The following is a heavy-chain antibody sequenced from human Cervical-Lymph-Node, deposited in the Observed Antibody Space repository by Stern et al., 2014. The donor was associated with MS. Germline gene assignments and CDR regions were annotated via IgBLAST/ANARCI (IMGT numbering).Heavy chain of an antibody. J-gene: IGHJ4*02. CDR3: ARAAYSTSSYNY. V-gene: IGHV1-69*01. CDR2: IIPNLGEA. Sequence: QVQLVESGAEVKKPGSSVKVSCKASGGTFSNHVISWVRQAPGQGLEWMGGIIPNLGEAIYAPKFQGRATITADASHRPAFLELSSLRSEDTAVYYCARAAYSTSSYNYWGQGTLVTVSA. CDR1: GGTFSNHV. D-gene: IGHD2/OR15-2a*01.